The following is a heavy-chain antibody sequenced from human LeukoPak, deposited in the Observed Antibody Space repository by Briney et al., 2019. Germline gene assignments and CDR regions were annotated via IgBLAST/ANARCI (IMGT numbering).Heavy chain of an antibody. CDR2: MYYSGSP. CDR1: GRPISRGGYY. D-gene: IGHD2-2*01. CDR3: ARAGQLPCDY. Sequence: AQTLSLPCTVSGRPISRGGYYSTWIRHHPGKGLEWLGYMYYSGSPYYNQSLQSRVTISVDPSKNQFSLYQSPVTAAVSAVYYCARAGQLPCDYGGQGTLVTVSS. V-gene: IGHV4-31*03. J-gene: IGHJ4*02.